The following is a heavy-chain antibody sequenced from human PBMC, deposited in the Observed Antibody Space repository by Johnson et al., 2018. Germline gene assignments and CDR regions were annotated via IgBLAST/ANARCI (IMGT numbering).Heavy chain of an antibody. J-gene: IGHJ3*02. Sequence: VQLVESGGGVVEPGRSLRLSCAASGVMFRNYGMHWVRQAPGKGLDWVAFISYDGNKEYYADSVKGRFTISRDNSRNTLYLQMKSLSVEDTAVYYCAKLVGSRYPDSFDIWGQGTVVTVSS. V-gene: IGHV3-30*18. CDR2: ISYDGNKE. CDR3: AKLVGSRYPDSFDI. D-gene: IGHD2-8*02. CDR1: GVMFRNYG.